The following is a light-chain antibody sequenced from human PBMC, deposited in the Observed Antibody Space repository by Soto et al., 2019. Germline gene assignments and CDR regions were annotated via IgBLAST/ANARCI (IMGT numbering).Light chain of an antibody. V-gene: IGKV2-30*01. J-gene: IGKJ1*01. CDR3: MKGTHWPPT. CDR1: ESLVYSDGNTY. Sequence: EVVMTQCPLSLPVTLGQPASISFRSIESLVYSDGNTYLIWFQQRPGQSPRSXIYKASNRDSGVPDRLSGSGSGTDFKLKISRVDADDVGVYYCMKGTHWPPTFGQGTKVDIK. CDR2: KAS.